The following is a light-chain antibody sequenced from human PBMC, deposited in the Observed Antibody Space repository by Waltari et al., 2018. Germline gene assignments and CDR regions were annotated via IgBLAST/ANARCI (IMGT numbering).Light chain of an antibody. CDR1: KLEDKY. CDR3: QAWDSSTDVV. Sequence: YELTQPPSVSVSPGQPASITCSGDKLEDKYASWYQQKAGQSPVLVIHQDSRRPSGIPERFSGSSSGNTATLTISGTQPMDEADYYCQAWDSSTDVVFGGGTRLTVL. J-gene: IGLJ2*01. CDR2: QDS. V-gene: IGLV3-1*01.